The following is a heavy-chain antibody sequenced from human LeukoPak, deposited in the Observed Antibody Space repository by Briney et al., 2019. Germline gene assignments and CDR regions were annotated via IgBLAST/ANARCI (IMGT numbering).Heavy chain of an antibody. CDR2: IYYSGGT. D-gene: IGHD2-21*02. CDR1: GGSISSTSYY. V-gene: IGHV4-39*01. J-gene: IGHJ2*01. Sequence: SETLSLTRTVSGGSISSTSYYWGWIRQSPGKGLDWIGSIYYSGGTYYNPSLKSRGTIFIDRSKNQFSLNLTSVTAADTALYYCARILNIVVVTSTTPGWYFDLWGRGAQVTVSS. CDR3: ARILNIVVVTSTTPGWYFDL.